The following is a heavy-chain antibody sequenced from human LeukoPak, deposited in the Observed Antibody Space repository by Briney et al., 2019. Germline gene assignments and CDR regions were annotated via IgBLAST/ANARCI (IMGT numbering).Heavy chain of an antibody. V-gene: IGHV3-23*01. J-gene: IGHJ4*02. CDR2: ISGSSGRA. D-gene: IGHD6-19*01. CDR3: AKGGEQWLVRYYFDY. Sequence: GGSLRLSCAASGFTFSNYEMNWVRQAPGKGLEWVSAISGSSGRAYYADSVKGRFTISRDNSKNTLYLQMNSLRAEDTAVYYCAKGGEQWLVRYYFDYWGQGTLVTVSS. CDR1: GFTFSNYE.